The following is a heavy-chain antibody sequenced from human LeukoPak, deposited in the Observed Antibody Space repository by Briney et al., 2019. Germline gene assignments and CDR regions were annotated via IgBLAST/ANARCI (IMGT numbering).Heavy chain of an antibody. CDR3: ARDELGYCSSTSCHNWFDP. CDR2: IYTSGST. CDR1: GGSISSYY. D-gene: IGHD2-2*01. J-gene: IGHJ5*02. Sequence: SETLSLTCTVSGGSISSYYWSWIRQPAGKGLEWIGRIYTSGSTNYNPSLKSRVTMSVDTSKNQFSLKLSSVTAADTAVYYCARDELGYCSSTSCHNWFDPWGQGTLVTVSS. V-gene: IGHV4-4*07.